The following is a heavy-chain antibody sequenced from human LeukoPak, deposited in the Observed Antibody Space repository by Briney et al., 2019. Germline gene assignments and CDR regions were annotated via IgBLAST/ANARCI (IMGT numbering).Heavy chain of an antibody. D-gene: IGHD3-3*01. CDR1: GFTFSSYG. CDR2: ISYDGSNK. Sequence: GRSLRLSCAASGFTFSSYGMHWVRKAPGKGLEWVAVISYDGSNKYYADSVKGRFTISRDNSKNTLYLQMNSLRAEDTAVYYCTTDQDITVPPTLDYWGQGTLVTVSS. J-gene: IGHJ4*02. CDR3: TTDQDITVPPTLDY. V-gene: IGHV3-30*03.